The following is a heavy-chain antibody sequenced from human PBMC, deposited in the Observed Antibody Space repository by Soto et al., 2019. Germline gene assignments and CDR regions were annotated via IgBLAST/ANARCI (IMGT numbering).Heavy chain of an antibody. CDR1: GFTFSSYA. CDR3: AKDPHS. V-gene: IGHV3-23*01. J-gene: IGHJ4*02. Sequence: EVQLLESGGGLVQPGGSLRLSCTASGFTFSSYAMSWVRQAPGKGLEWVSGVSGGGYNTYYVDSVEGRFTISRDNSKNTLYLQMNSLRAEDTAVYYCAKDPHSWGQGTLVTVSS. CDR2: VSGGGYNT.